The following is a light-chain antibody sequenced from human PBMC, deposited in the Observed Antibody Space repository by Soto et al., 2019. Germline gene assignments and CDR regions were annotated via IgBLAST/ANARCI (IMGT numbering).Light chain of an antibody. J-gene: IGLJ2*01. CDR2: VNN. CDR3: GTWDYRLSAVV. V-gene: IGLV1-51*01. Sequence: QSVLTQPPSVSAAPGEKVTISCSGNHSNIGNNFVSWYQKFPGKAPQLLIYVNNKRPSGIPDRFSGSKSGTSATLGITGLQTADEADYYCGTWDYRLSAVVFGGGTKLTVL. CDR1: HSNIGNNF.